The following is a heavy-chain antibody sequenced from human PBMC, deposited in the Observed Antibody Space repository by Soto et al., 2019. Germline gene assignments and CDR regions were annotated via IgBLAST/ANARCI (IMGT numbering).Heavy chain of an antibody. CDR3: ARVLLWFGEDYYMDV. D-gene: IGHD3-10*01. CDR1: GYTFTSYG. CDR2: ISAYNGNT. V-gene: IGHV1-18*01. J-gene: IGHJ6*03. Sequence: ASVKVSCKASGYTFTSYGISWVRQAPGQGLEWMGWISAYNGNTNYAQKLQGRVTMTTDTSTSTAYMELRSLRSDDTALYSRARVLLWFGEDYYMDVWGKGTTVTVSS.